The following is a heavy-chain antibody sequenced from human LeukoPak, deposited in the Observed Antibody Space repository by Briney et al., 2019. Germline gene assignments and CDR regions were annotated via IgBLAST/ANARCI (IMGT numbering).Heavy chain of an antibody. J-gene: IGHJ5*02. CDR1: GFTFSSYG. D-gene: IGHD6-13*01. Sequence: GGSLRLSCAASGFTFSSYGMHWVRQAPGKGLEWVAVIWYDGSNKYYADSVKGRFTISRDNSKNTLYLQMSSLRAEDTAVYYCARGAAAGTYNWFDPWGQGTLVTVSS. CDR3: ARGAAAGTYNWFDP. CDR2: IWYDGSNK. V-gene: IGHV3-33*01.